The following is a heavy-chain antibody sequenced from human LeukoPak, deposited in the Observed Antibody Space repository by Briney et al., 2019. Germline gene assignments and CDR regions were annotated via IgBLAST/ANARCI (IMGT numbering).Heavy chain of an antibody. D-gene: IGHD4-17*01. J-gene: IGHJ4*02. CDR3: ARDGEDYGLDY. CDR2: IYPGDSDT. CDR1: GYSFTSYW. V-gene: IGHV5-51*01. Sequence: GESLKISCKGSGYSFTSYWIGWVRQMPGKGLEWMGIIYPGDSDTRYSPSFQGQVTISADKSISTAYLQWNSLRAEDTAVYYCARDGEDYGLDYWGQGTLVTVSS.